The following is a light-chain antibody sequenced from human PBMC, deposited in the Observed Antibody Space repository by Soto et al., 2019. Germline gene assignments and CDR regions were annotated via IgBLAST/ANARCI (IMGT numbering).Light chain of an antibody. CDR3: QQRRNLPYT. CDR1: QSVRSY. V-gene: IGKV3-11*01. Sequence: ENVLTQSPATLSLSPGERATLSCRASQSVRSYLAWYQQKPGQAPRLLIYDASNRATGIPARFSGSGSGTDFTLTIISLEPEDFAVYYCQQRRNLPYTFGQGTKLEIK. J-gene: IGKJ2*01. CDR2: DAS.